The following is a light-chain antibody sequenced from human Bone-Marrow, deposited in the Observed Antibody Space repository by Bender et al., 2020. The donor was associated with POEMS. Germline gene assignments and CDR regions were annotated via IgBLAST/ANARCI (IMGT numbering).Light chain of an antibody. CDR3: CLYAGSSTLV. CDR1: SSDIGGYNF. J-gene: IGLJ2*01. Sequence: QSALTQPASVSGSPGQSLTMSCSGTSSDIGGYNFVSWYQHHPGRAPKLIIYDVSMRPSGVSNRFSGSKSGNTASLTISGLQAEDEADYYCCLYAGSSTLVFGGGTKLTVL. CDR2: DVS. V-gene: IGLV2-23*02.